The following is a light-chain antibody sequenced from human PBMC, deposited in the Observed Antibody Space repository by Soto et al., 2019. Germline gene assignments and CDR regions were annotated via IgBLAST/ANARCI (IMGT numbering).Light chain of an antibody. Sequence: EIVMTQSPATLSVSPGERATLSCRASQSISSDLAWYQQKPGQAPRLLIYGASTRATDIPARISGSGSGTGFTLTISSLQAEEFAVYYCQQYKKLPPQYTFGQGTKLEIK. V-gene: IGKV3-15*01. J-gene: IGKJ2*01. CDR2: GAS. CDR3: QQYKKLPPQYT. CDR1: QSISSD.